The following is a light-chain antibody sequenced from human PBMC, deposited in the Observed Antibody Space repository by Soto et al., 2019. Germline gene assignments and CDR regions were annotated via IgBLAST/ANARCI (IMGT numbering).Light chain of an antibody. CDR1: QSISTW. CDR3: QQYNTYPLT. CDR2: KAS. Sequence: DIQMTQSPSTLSASVGDRVTITCRASQSISTWLAWYQQKPGKAPKLLIYKASSLESGVSSRFSGSGSGTEFILTISSLQPDDFATYYCQQYNTYPLTFGGGTTVEIK. V-gene: IGKV1-5*03. J-gene: IGKJ4*01.